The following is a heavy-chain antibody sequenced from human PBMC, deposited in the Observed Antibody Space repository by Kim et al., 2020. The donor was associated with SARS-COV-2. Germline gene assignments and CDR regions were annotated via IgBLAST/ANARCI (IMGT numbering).Heavy chain of an antibody. CDR3: AKDGFYDSSSIDY. V-gene: IGHV3-23*01. D-gene: IGHD3-22*01. Sequence: YADSVKGRFTISRDNSKNTLYLQMNSLGAEDTAVYYCAKDGFYDSSSIDYWGQGTLVTVSS. J-gene: IGHJ4*02.